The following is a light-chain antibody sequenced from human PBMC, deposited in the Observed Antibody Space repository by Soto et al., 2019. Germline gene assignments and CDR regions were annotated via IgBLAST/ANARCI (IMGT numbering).Light chain of an antibody. J-gene: IGLJ1*01. CDR3: SSYAGSNNPYV. Sequence: QSALTQPPSASGSPGQSVTISCTGTSSDVGGYNYVSWYQQHPGKAPKLMIYEVSKRPSGVPDRFSGSKSGNTAFLTVSGLQAEDEADYYCSSYAGSNNPYVFGIGTKVTVL. V-gene: IGLV2-8*01. CDR2: EVS. CDR1: SSDVGGYNY.